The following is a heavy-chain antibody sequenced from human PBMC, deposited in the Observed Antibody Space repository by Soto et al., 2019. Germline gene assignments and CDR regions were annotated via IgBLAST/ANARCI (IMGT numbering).Heavy chain of an antibody. CDR2: IYYSGST. V-gene: IGHV4-31*03. CDR1: GGSISSGGYY. CDR3: ASLPTVTTGYYYYYYYMDV. Sequence: SETLSLTCTVSGGSISSGGYYWSWIRQHPGKGLEWIGYIYYSGSTYYNPSLKSRVTISVDTSKNQFSLKLSSVTAADTAVYYCASLPTVTTGYYYYYYYMDVWGKGTTVTVSS. J-gene: IGHJ6*03. D-gene: IGHD4-4*01.